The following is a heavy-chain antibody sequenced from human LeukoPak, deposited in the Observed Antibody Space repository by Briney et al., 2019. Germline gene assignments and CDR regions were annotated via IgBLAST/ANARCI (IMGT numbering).Heavy chain of an antibody. CDR2: IKQDGSEK. CDR1: GFTFSSYW. J-gene: IGHJ4*02. CDR3: ARVLFHSLAVFDY. V-gene: IGHV3-7*02. D-gene: IGHD2/OR15-2a*01. Sequence: GGSLRLSCAASGFTFSSYWMTWVRQVTGRGLEWVANIKQDGSEKYYVDSVKGRFTISRDNAKNSLYLQMNSLRAEDTAVYYCARVLFHSLAVFDYWGQGTLVTVSS.